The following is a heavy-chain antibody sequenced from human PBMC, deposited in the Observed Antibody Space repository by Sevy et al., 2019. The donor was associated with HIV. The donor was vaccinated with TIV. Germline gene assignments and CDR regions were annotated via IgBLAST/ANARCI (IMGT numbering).Heavy chain of an antibody. CDR3: ARVIRGYSYGHDAFDI. CDR1: GGSVSSGSYY. J-gene: IGHJ3*02. CDR2: IYYSGST. D-gene: IGHD5-18*01. V-gene: IGHV4-61*01. Sequence: SETLSLTCTVSGGSVSSGSYYWSWIRQPPGKGLEWIGYIYYSGSTNYNPSLKSRVTISVDTSKNQFSLKPSSVTAADTGVYYCARVIRGYSYGHDAFDIWGQGTMVTVSS.